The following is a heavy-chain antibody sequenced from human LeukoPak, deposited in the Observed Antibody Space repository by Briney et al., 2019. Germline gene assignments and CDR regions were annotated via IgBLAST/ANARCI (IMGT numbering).Heavy chain of an antibody. V-gene: IGHV4-34*01. J-gene: IGHJ4*02. CDR3: ARGGSKKRGGYYGY. Sequence: SETLSLICAVYGGSFSGYYWSWIRQPPGKGLEWIGEINHSGSTNYNPSLKSRVTISVDTSKNQFSLKLSSVTAADTAVYYCARGGSKKRGGYYGYWGQGTLVTVSS. D-gene: IGHD3-10*01. CDR2: INHSGST. CDR1: GGSFSGYY.